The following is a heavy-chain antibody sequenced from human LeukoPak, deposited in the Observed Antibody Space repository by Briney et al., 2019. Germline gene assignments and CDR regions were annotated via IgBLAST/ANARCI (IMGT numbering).Heavy chain of an antibody. CDR2: INHSGST. D-gene: IGHD1-26*01. V-gene: IGHV4-34*01. J-gene: IGHJ1*01. CDR3: ARGRRGSYSGYFQH. CDR1: GGSFSGYY. Sequence: SETLSLTCAVYGGSFSGYYWSWIRQPPGKGLERIGEINHSGSTNYNPSLKSRVTISVDTSKNQSSLKLSSVTAADTAVYYCARGRRGSYSGYFQHWGQGTLVTVSS.